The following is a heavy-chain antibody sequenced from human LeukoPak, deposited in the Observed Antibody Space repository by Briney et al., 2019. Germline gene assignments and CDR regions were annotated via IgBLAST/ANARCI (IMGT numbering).Heavy chain of an antibody. D-gene: IGHD4-17*01. J-gene: IGHJ4*02. CDR1: GGSISSYY. CDR2: IYYSGST. V-gene: IGHV4-59*08. Sequence: SETLSLTCTVSGGSISSYYWSWIRQPPGKGLEWIGYIYYSGSTNYNPSLKSRVTISVDTSKNQFSLKLSSVTAADTAVYYCAAQRPDYGDEDYSGQGTLVTVSS. CDR3: AAQRPDYGDEDY.